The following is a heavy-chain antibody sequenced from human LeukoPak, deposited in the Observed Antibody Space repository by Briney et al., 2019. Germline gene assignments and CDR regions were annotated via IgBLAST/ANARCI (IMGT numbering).Heavy chain of an antibody. Sequence: ARSRRLSCVASGFTFRSHGMHCVRQAPSRGLEWVALIAFDGSNKYYADSVRGRFTISRDNSKDTLDLQMNSLRAEDPALYYCARWNGGDSVGGLDVWGQGTTVTVSS. CDR3: ARWNGGDSVGGLDV. J-gene: IGHJ6*02. V-gene: IGHV3-33*01. CDR2: IAFDGSNK. D-gene: IGHD2-21*02. CDR1: GFTFRSHG.